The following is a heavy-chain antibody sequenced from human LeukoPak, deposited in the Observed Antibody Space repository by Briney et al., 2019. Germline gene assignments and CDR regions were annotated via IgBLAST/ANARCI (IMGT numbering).Heavy chain of an antibody. CDR2: INHSGSS. CDR1: GGSFSFYY. V-gene: IGHV4-34*01. J-gene: IGHJ4*02. Sequence: TSETLSLTCAVDGGSFSFYYWSWIRQTPGKGLEWIGEINHSGSSNYNPSLKSRVTISVDTSKNQFSLKLNSVTAADTAVYYCARRSQDFDFWGQGILVTVSA. CDR3: ARRSQDFDF.